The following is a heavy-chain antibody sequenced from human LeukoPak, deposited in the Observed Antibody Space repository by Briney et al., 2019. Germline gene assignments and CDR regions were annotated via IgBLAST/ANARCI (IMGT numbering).Heavy chain of an antibody. CDR2: ITINSTYM. V-gene: IGHV3-21*04. J-gene: IGHJ4*02. CDR3: AKDTGSSWYLLDY. D-gene: IGHD6-13*01. CDR1: GGTFNSYN. Sequence: GGSLRLSCAASGGTFNSYNMNWVRQGPAKGLERDSSITINSTYMYYSDSFNSRCIISRDNSKHSLYLQMNSLRAEDTGLYYSAKDTGSSWYLLDYWGQGTLVTVSS.